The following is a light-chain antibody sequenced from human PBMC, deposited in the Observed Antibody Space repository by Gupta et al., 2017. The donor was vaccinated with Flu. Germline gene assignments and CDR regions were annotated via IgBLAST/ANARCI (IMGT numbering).Light chain of an antibody. J-gene: IGKJ2*01. CDR1: QSISNW. Sequence: DIQMTQSPSTLSASVGDRVTITCRASQSISNWLAWYQQKPGKAPDLLIYKASNLAAGVPSRFSGSGSGTEFTLTISSLQPDDFATYYCQQYNDYFYTFGQGTKLEIK. CDR3: QQYNDYFYT. CDR2: KAS. V-gene: IGKV1-5*03.